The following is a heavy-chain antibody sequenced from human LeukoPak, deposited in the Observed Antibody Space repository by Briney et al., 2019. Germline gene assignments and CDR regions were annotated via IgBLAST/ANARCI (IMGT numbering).Heavy chain of an antibody. D-gene: IGHD1-26*01. CDR2: ISGDGDSK. J-gene: IGHJ4*02. Sequence: PGGSLRLSCAASGFTFDDYAMHWVRQTPGKGLEWVSLISGDGDSKYYADSVKGRYTISRDNGKNSLYLQVNSLRTEDAALFYCARSGGGTYWRFDYWGQGILVTVSS. V-gene: IGHV3-43*02. CDR1: GFTFDDYA. CDR3: ARSGGGTYWRFDY.